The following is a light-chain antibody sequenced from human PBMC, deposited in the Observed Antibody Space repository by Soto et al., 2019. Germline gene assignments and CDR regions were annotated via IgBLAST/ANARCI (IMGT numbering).Light chain of an antibody. CDR2: FAS. V-gene: IGKV3-15*01. J-gene: IGKJ4*01. CDR1: QTVSNN. Sequence: EIVMTQSPATLSVSQGEKATLSCRASQTVSNNLAWYQQKPGQAPRLLIYFASTRATGIPARFSGSGSGTEFTLTISSLQSEDFAVYYCQQYNQLPLTFGGGTKAETK. CDR3: QQYNQLPLT.